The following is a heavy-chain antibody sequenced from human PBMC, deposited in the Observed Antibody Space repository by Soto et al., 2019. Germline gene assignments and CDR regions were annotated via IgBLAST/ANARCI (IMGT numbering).Heavy chain of an antibody. D-gene: IGHD3-22*01. V-gene: IGHV3-23*01. CDR1: GFTFSSYA. CDR2: ISGSGGST. Sequence: GGSLRLSCAASGFTFSSYAMSWVRQAPGKGLEWVSAISGSGGSTYYADSVKGRFTISRDNSKNTLYLQMNSLRAEDTAVYYCAKDPLHPIMIVVVTPDYWGQGTLVTVSS. CDR3: AKDPLHPIMIVVVTPDY. J-gene: IGHJ4*02.